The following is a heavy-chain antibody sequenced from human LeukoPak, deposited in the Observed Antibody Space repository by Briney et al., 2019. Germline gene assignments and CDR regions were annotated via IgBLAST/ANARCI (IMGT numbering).Heavy chain of an antibody. Sequence: GGSLRLSCAASGLTVRNNYMSWVRQSPGKGLEWVSVIYSDGSTYYEDSVKGRFTISRDNSKNTLYLQMNSLRAEDTAVYYCAKDLQRSDQYDSSGYYGYWGQGTLVTVSS. D-gene: IGHD3-22*01. CDR3: AKDLQRSDQYDSSGYYGY. J-gene: IGHJ4*02. CDR2: IYSDGST. V-gene: IGHV3-53*01. CDR1: GLTVRNNY.